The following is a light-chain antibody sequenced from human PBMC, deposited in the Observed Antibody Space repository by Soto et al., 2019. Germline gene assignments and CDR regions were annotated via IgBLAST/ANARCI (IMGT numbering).Light chain of an antibody. V-gene: IGKV1-39*01. CDR1: QSIRSY. CDR2: DAS. J-gene: IGKJ4*02. CDR3: QQSYSFPRT. Sequence: DIQLTQSPSSLSASVGDKVTITCRASQSIRSYLNWVQQKPGKAPKLLIYDASSLQTGVPSRFSGSGSGTDFSLTISSLQPEDFATYYCQQSYSFPRTFGRGTKVEIK.